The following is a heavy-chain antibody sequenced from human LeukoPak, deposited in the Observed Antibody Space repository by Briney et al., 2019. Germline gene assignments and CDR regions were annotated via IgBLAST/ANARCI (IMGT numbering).Heavy chain of an antibody. D-gene: IGHD1-26*01. J-gene: IGHJ4*02. CDR1: GYTFTSYY. CDR2: INPSGGST. V-gene: IGHV1-46*01. Sequence: ASVKVSCKASGYTFTSYYMHWVRQAPGQGLEWMGIINPSGGSTSYAQKFQGRVTMTRNTSISTAYMELSSLRSEDTAVYYCARGRGGGELGYWGQGTLVTVSS. CDR3: ARGRGGGELGY.